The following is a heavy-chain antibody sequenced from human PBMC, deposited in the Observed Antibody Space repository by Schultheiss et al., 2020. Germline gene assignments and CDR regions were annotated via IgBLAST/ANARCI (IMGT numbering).Heavy chain of an antibody. J-gene: IGHJ2*01. CDR3: ARDQTYYYDSSGYQKLSSWYFDL. V-gene: IGHV3-23*01. CDR1: GFTFSSYG. CDR2: ISGSGGST. Sequence: GGSLRLSCAASGFTFSSYGMSWVRQAPGKGLEWVSVISGSGGSTYYADSVKGRFTISRDNSKNTLYLQMNSLRAEDTAVYYCARDQTYYYDSSGYQKLSSWYFDLWGRGTLVTVSS. D-gene: IGHD3-22*01.